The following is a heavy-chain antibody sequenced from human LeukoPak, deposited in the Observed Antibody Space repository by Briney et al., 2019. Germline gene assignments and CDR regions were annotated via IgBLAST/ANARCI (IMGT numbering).Heavy chain of an antibody. V-gene: IGHV3-23*01. J-gene: IGHJ4*02. D-gene: IGHD3-22*01. CDR3: AKVPYDSTGYYYFDY. CDR2: ISGSGGST. Sequence: GGSLRLSCVASGFTFSSYAMSWVRQAPGKGLEWVSAISGSGGSTYYADSVKGRFTISRDNSQNTLYLQMNSLRAEDTAVYYCAKVPYDSTGYYYFDYWGQGTLVTVSS. CDR1: GFTFSSYA.